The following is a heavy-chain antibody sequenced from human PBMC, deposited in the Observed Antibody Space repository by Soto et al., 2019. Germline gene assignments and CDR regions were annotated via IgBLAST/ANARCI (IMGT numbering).Heavy chain of an antibody. CDR1: GFTFTRYS. J-gene: IGHJ4*02. V-gene: IGHV3-21*06. CDR3: ARESEDLTSNFDY. CDR2: ISSTTNYI. Sequence: GSLRLSCAASGFTFTRYSMNWVRQAPGKGLEWVSSISSTTNYIYYGDSMRGRFTISRDNAKNSLYLEMNSLRAEDTAVYYCARESEDLTSNFDYWGQGTLVTVSS.